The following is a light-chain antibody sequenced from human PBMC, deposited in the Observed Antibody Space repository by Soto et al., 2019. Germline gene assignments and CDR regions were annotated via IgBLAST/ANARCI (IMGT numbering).Light chain of an antibody. CDR3: SSYTNINTRACV. J-gene: IGLJ1*01. V-gene: IGLV2-14*01. Sequence: QSVLTQPASVSGSPGQSITISCTGTSGDIGSYNRVSWYQQHPGKAPKPIIYEVTDRPSGVSNRFSGSKSGNTASLTISGLQAVDEAEYYCSSYTNINTRACVFGTGTKLTVL. CDR1: SGDIGSYNR. CDR2: EVT.